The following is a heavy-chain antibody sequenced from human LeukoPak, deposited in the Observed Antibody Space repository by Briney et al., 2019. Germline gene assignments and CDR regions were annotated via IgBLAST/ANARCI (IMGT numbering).Heavy chain of an antibody. D-gene: IGHD1/OR15-1a*01. CDR1: GYTFTSYA. CDR2: INTGKGNT. CDR3: VRLTNYFDY. Sequence: GASVKVSCKASGYTFTSYAIHWVRQAPGQRPEWPGWINTGKGNTRYSQNFQGRVTITRDTSASTAYMELSGLRSEDTAVYYCVRLTNYFDYWGQGTLVTVSS. J-gene: IGHJ4*02. V-gene: IGHV1-3*04.